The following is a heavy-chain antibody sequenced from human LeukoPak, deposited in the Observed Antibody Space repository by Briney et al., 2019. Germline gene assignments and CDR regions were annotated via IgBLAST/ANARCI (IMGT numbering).Heavy chain of an antibody. CDR1: GGSISSSNYY. Sequence: SETLSLTCGVSGGSISSSNYYWGWIRQPPGKGLEWIGTISYSGSTNYNPSLKSRVTISVDTSKNQFSLKLSSVTAAVTAVYYCARGRGIQLWLRFDPWGQGTLVTVSS. CDR2: ISYSGST. V-gene: IGHV4-39*07. D-gene: IGHD5-18*01. J-gene: IGHJ5*02. CDR3: ARGRGIQLWLRFDP.